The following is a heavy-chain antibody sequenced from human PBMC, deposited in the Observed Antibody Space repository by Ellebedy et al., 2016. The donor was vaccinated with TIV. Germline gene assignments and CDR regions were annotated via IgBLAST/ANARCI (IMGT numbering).Heavy chain of an antibody. D-gene: IGHD5-12*01. Sequence: MPSETLSLTCTVSGGSISSSSYYWGWIRQPPGKGLEWIGTIYYSGSTYYNPSLKSRVTISVDTSKNQVSLKLSSVTAADTAVYYCARGYSGYDSYNWFDPWGQGTLVTVSS. V-gene: IGHV4-39*07. CDR1: GGSISSSSYY. CDR2: IYYSGST. J-gene: IGHJ5*02. CDR3: ARGYSGYDSYNWFDP.